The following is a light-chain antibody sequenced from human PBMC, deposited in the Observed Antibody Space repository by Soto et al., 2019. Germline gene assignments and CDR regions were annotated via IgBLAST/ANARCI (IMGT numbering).Light chain of an antibody. Sequence: IPLTQSPSFLSASVGDRVTITCRASQDIANYLAWYQQKPGKAPKFLIYATSTFQSGVPSRFSGGGSGTEFTLTISSLQPEDFATYYCQQVNSYPLTFGGGTKVDIK. CDR1: QDIANY. J-gene: IGKJ4*01. CDR3: QQVNSYPLT. CDR2: ATS. V-gene: IGKV1-9*01.